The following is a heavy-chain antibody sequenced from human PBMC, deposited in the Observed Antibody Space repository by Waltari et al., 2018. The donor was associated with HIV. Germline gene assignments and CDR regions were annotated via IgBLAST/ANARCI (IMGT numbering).Heavy chain of an antibody. Sequence: QVQLQESGPGLVKPSQTLSLICTVSGGSISSGGYYWTWIRQPPGQGLEWNGYIYYSGSTYYNPSLKSRVTISVDTSKNQFSLKLSSVTAADTAVYYCARDRPGYSSSWYYYYGMDVWGQGTTVTVSS. J-gene: IGHJ6*02. D-gene: IGHD6-13*01. CDR3: ARDRPGYSSSWYYYYGMDV. V-gene: IGHV4-31*03. CDR2: IYYSGST. CDR1: GGSISSGGYY.